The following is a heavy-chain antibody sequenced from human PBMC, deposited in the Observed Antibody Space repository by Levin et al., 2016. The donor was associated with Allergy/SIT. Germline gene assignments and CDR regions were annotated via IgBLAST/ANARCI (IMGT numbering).Heavy chain of an antibody. J-gene: IGHJ4*02. Sequence: SETLSLTCTVSGDSISSGSYYWSWTRQPAGKGLEWIGRIYSSGGTNYNPSLKGRVTMSVDTSQNQVSLKLTSVTAADTAVYYCARDRPAPGVAGAGSDYWGQGTLVTVSS. CDR2: IYSSGGT. CDR1: GDSISSGSYY. V-gene: IGHV4-61*02. CDR3: ARDRPAPGVAGAGSDY. D-gene: IGHD1-14*01.